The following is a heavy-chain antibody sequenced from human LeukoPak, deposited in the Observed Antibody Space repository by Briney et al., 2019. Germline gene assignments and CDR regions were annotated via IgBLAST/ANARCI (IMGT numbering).Heavy chain of an antibody. CDR2: ISYDGSNK. D-gene: IGHD4-23*01. CDR1: GFTFSSYG. J-gene: IGHJ4*02. Sequence: GGSLRLSCAASGFTFSSYGMHWVRQAPGKGLEWVAVISYDGSNKYYADSVKGRFTISRDNSKNTLYLQMNSLRAEDTAVYYCAKSFKEGNSVDYWGQGTLVTVSS. CDR3: AKSFKEGNSVDY. V-gene: IGHV3-30*18.